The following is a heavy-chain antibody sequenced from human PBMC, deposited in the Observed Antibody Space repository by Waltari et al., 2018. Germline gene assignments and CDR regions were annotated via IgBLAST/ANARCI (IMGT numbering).Heavy chain of an antibody. Sequence: QVQLVQSGAEVKKPGASVKVSCKASGYTFTSYDINWVRQATGQGLGWMGWMNPNSGNTGYAQKFQGRVTMTRNTSISTAYMELSSLRSEDTAVYYCAFGTTYYDFWSGYIQGGMDVWGQGTTVTVSS. CDR2: MNPNSGNT. CDR1: GYTFTSYD. CDR3: AFGTTYYDFWSGYIQGGMDV. V-gene: IGHV1-8*01. D-gene: IGHD3-3*01. J-gene: IGHJ6*02.